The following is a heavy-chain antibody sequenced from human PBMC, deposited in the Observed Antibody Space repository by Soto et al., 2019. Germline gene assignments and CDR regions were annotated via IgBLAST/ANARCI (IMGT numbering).Heavy chain of an antibody. CDR1: GYTFTSYG. CDR2: ISAYNGNT. J-gene: IGHJ4*02. V-gene: IGHV1-18*01. CDR3: ARSVGIAVAGTPRDY. D-gene: IGHD6-19*01. Sequence: ASVKVSCKASGYTFTSYGIRWVRQAPGQGLEWMGWISAYNGNTNYAQKLQGRVTMTTDTSTSTAYMELRSLRSDDTAVYYCARSVGIAVAGTPRDYWGQGTLVTVSS.